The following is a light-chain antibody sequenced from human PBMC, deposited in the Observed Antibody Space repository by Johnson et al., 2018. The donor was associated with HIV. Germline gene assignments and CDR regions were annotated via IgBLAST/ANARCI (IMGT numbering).Light chain of an antibody. CDR1: SSNIGNIY. CDR2: DNY. V-gene: IGLV1-51*01. Sequence: QSVLTQPPSVSAAPGQKVTISCSGSSSNIGNIYVSWYQHLPGTAPKLLIYDNYKRPSGIPDRFSGSKSGTSATLAITGLQTGDEADYYCGTWDSSLSGVFGTGTKVTVL. CDR3: GTWDSSLSGV. J-gene: IGLJ1*01.